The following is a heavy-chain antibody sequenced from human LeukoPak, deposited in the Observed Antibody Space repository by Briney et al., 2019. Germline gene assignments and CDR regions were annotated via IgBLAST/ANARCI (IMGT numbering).Heavy chain of an antibody. V-gene: IGHV3-74*01. CDR3: ARGGDHSYYYYGMDV. Sequence: GGSLRLSCAASGFTFSSYWMHWVRQAPGKGLVRVSRINSDGSSTSYADSVKGRFTISRDNAKNTLYLQMNSLRVEDTAVYYCARGGDHSYYYYGMDVWGQGTTVTVSS. D-gene: IGHD4-17*01. J-gene: IGHJ6*02. CDR1: GFTFSSYW. CDR2: INSDGSST.